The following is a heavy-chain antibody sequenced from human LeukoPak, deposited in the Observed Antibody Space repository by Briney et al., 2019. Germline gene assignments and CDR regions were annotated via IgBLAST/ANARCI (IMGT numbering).Heavy chain of an antibody. D-gene: IGHD3-10*01. CDR2: IRSKANSYAT. CDR3: TSIDGSGFGDDY. J-gene: IGHJ4*02. CDR1: GFTFSGSA. V-gene: IGHV3-73*01. Sequence: PGGSLKLSCAASGFTFSGSAMHWVRQASGKGLEWVGRIRSKANSYATAYAASVKGRFTISRDDSKNTAYLQMNSLKTEDTAVYYCTSIDGSGFGDDYWGQGTLVTVSS.